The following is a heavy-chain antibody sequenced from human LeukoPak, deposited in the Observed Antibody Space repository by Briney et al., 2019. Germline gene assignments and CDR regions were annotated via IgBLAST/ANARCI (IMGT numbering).Heavy chain of an antibody. J-gene: IGHJ4*02. V-gene: IGHV1-8*01. CDR1: GYTFTSYD. CDR2: MNPNSGNT. Sequence: ASVKVSCKASGYTFTSYDINWVRQATGQGLEWMGWMNPNSGNTGYAQKFQGRVTITADESTSTAYMELSSLRSEDTAVYYCARNRLELLSSPWWDCWGQGTLVTVSS. D-gene: IGHD1-7*01. CDR3: ARNRLELLSSPWWDC.